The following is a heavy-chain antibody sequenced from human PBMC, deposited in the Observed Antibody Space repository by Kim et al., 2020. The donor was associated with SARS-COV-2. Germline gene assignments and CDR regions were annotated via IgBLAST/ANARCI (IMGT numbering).Heavy chain of an antibody. J-gene: IGHJ4*02. CDR3: ARASGAGAEVD. Sequence: YYADSVKGRYTISRDNAKISLYLQMNSLRAEDTAVYYCARASGAGAEVDWGQGTLVTVSS. D-gene: IGHD1-26*01. V-gene: IGHV3-48*03.